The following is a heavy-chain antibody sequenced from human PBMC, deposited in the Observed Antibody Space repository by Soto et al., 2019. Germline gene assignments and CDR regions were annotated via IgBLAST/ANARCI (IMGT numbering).Heavy chain of an antibody. D-gene: IGHD3-22*01. V-gene: IGHV1-18*01. CDR3: AREKRNYDALDY. Sequence: SVKVSCKTFCYTFTSYVISWVRQAPGQGLEWMGWISADNHNTNVAQNFQGRVTMTTDTSTTTVFLELSNLRSDDTAVYYCAREKRNYDALDYWGQGTLVTVSS. CDR2: ISADNHNT. J-gene: IGHJ4*02. CDR1: CYTFTSYV.